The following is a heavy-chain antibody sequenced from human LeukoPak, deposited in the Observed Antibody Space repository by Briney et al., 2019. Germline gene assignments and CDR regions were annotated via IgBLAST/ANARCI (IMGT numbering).Heavy chain of an antibody. Sequence: GGSLRLSCAASGFTFSNAWMSWVRQAPGKGLEWVGRIKCKTDGGTTDYAAPVKGRFTISRDDSKNTLYLQMNSLKTEDTAVYYCTTGDSSGYYSAPDYFDYWGQGTLVTVSS. CDR3: TTGDSSGYYSAPDYFDY. D-gene: IGHD3-22*01. CDR1: GFTFSNAW. V-gene: IGHV3-15*01. J-gene: IGHJ4*02. CDR2: IKCKTDGGTT.